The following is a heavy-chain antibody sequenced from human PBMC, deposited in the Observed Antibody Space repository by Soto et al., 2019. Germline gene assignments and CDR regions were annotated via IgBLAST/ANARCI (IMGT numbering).Heavy chain of an antibody. D-gene: IGHD3-22*01. CDR1: GVSISTSY. CDR3: AKEGVESNLYYX. J-gene: IGHJ4*02. CDR2: TYYSGNT. V-gene: IGHV4-59*01. Sequence: CTVSGVSISTSYWNWIRQSPGKGLEWIGYTYYSGNTNHNPSIKSRVTISIDTSKNQFSLRLRSVTTADTAVYYFAKEGVESNLYYXWGQGTLVTVSX.